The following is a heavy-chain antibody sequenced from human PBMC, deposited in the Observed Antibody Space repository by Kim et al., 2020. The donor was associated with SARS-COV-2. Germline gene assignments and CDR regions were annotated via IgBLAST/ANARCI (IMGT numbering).Heavy chain of an antibody. V-gene: IGHV4-59*13. CDR3: ARASPWTRDYYYYGMDV. J-gene: IGHJ6*01. Sequence: SETLSLTCTVSGGSISSYYWSWIRQPPGKGLEWIGYIYYSGSTNYNPSLKSRVTISVDTSKNQFSLKLSSVTAADTAVYYCARASPWTRDYYYYGMDVW. CDR2: IYYSGST. D-gene: IGHD1-1*01. CDR1: GGSISSYY.